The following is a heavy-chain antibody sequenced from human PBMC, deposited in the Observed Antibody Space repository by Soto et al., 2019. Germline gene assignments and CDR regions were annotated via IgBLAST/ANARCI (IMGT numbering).Heavy chain of an antibody. Sequence: GASVKVSCKASGYTFTSYAMHWVRQAPGQRLEWMGWINAGNGNTKYSQKFQGRVTITRDTSASTAYMELSSLRSEDTAVYYCARDAGYRGPADYWGQGTLVTVSS. CDR1: GYTFTSYA. CDR3: ARDAGYRGPADY. CDR2: INAGNGNT. D-gene: IGHD1-1*01. J-gene: IGHJ4*02. V-gene: IGHV1-3*01.